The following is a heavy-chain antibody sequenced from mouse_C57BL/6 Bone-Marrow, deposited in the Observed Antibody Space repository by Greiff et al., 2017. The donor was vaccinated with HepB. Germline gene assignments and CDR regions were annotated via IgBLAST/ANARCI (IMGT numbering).Heavy chain of an antibody. Sequence: EVQLQQSGAELVRPGASVKLSCTASGFNIKDDYMHWVKQRPEQGLEWIGWIDPENGDTEYASKFQGKATITADTSSNTAYLQLSSLTSEDTAVYCCTTYDCDGAYWGQGTLVTVSA. CDR3: TTYDCDGAY. CDR2: IDPENGDT. CDR1: GFNIKDDY. J-gene: IGHJ3*01. D-gene: IGHD2-4*01. V-gene: IGHV14-4*01.